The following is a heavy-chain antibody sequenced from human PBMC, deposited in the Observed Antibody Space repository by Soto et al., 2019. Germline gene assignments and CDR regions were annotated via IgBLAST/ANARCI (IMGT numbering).Heavy chain of an antibody. CDR1: GFTFSSYG. D-gene: IGHD2-21*02. CDR2: IWYDGSNK. V-gene: IGHV3-33*01. CDR3: AREKDRGDAWYFDL. J-gene: IGHJ2*01. Sequence: GGSLRLSCAASGFTFSSYGIHWVRQAPGKGLEWVALIWYDGSNKYYADSVKGRFTISRDNAENSLYLQMNSLRAEDTAVYYCAREKDRGDAWYFDLSGRGALVTVSS.